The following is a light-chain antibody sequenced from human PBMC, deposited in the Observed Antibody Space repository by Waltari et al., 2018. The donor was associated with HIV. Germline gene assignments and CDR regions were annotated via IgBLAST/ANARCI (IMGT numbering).Light chain of an antibody. CDR1: RLEHKN. Sequence: SYQLTQPPSISVTAGQTATITCSGNRLEHKNVSWYPRRPGQSPVALIFQDNKRPSGIPERFSGSNFGDTATLAISETQGDDEGEYYCQAWDNNSVVFGGGTRLTVL. CDR2: QDN. V-gene: IGLV3-1*01. CDR3: QAWDNNSVV. J-gene: IGLJ2*01.